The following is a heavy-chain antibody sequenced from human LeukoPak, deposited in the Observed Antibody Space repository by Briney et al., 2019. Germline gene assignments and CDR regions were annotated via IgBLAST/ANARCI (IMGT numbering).Heavy chain of an antibody. CDR1: GFTFSSYG. CDR3: ANQDSTEYSYYFDF. V-gene: IGHV3-30*02. Sequence: PGGSLRLSCVASGFTFSSYGMHWVRQAPGEGLEWVSFIRYDGSNKYYADSVKGRLTISRDNSKNTLYLQMNSLRAEDTAVYYCANQDSTEYSYYFDFWGQGTLVTVSS. D-gene: IGHD2/OR15-2a*01. CDR2: IRYDGSNK. J-gene: IGHJ4*02.